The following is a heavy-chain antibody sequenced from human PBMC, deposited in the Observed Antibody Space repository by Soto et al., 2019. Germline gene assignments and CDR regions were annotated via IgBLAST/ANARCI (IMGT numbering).Heavy chain of an antibody. CDR2: ISAYNGNT. D-gene: IGHD5-18*01. J-gene: IGHJ4*02. V-gene: IGHV1-18*04. Sequence: QVQLVQSGAEVKKPGASVKVSCKASGYTFTSYGISWVRQAPGQGLEWMGWISAYNGNTNYAQKLQGRVTMTTDTSTRPAYMDLSTLRSDDTAVYYWERDGYSYDYGKAEADNFADWGRETQASLSP. CDR1: GYTFTSYG. CDR3: ERDGYSYDYGKAEADNFAD.